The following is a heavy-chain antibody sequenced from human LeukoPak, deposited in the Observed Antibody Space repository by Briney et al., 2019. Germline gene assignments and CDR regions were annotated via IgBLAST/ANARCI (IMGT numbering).Heavy chain of an antibody. J-gene: IGHJ3*02. CDR3: ARDRGGTGGGDAFDI. D-gene: IGHD2-15*01. V-gene: IGHV1-46*01. CDR2: INPSGGST. Sequence: RASVRVSCKASGYTFTSYYMHWVRQAPGQGLEWMGIINPSGGSTSYAQKFQGRVTMTRDMSTSTVYMELSSLRSEDTAVYYCARDRGGTGGGDAFDIWGQGTMVTVSS. CDR1: GYTFTSYY.